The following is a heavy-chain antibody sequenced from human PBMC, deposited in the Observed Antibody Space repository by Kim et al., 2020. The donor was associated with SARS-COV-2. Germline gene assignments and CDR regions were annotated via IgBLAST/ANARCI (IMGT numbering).Heavy chain of an antibody. D-gene: IGHD1-26*01. CDR1: GGSISSSSYY. CDR2: IYYSGST. Sequence: SETLSLTCTVSGGSISSSSYYWGWIRQPPGKGLEWIGSIYYSGSTYYNPSLKSRVTISVDTSKNQFSLKLSSVTAADTAVYYCAAPEIVGGKGWFDPWGQGTLVTVSS. V-gene: IGHV4-39*01. CDR3: AAPEIVGGKGWFDP. J-gene: IGHJ5*02.